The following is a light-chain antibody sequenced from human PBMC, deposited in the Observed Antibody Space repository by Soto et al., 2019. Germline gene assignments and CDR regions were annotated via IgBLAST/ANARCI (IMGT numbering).Light chain of an antibody. V-gene: IGKV1-39*01. J-gene: IGKJ1*01. CDR2: AAS. Sequence: DIQMTQSPSSLSASVGDRVTITCRARQSISSYLNWYQQKPGKAPKLLIYAASSLQSGVPSMFSGSGSGTDFTLTIRILQPEDFATYYCQKSYRTPQTFGQGTKVEIK. CDR3: QKSYRTPQT. CDR1: QSISSY.